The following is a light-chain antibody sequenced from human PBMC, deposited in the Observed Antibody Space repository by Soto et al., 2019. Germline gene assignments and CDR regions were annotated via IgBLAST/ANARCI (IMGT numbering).Light chain of an antibody. CDR2: LAS. Sequence: EIVLTQSPGTLSLSPGERATLSCRANQSVLSSNLAWYQQRVGQAPRLLIYLASSRAAGISDRFSGSGSGTDFTLTISRLEPEDFAVYYCQQYGSSPWTFGQGTKVDIK. CDR1: QSVLSSN. CDR3: QQYGSSPWT. J-gene: IGKJ1*01. V-gene: IGKV3-20*01.